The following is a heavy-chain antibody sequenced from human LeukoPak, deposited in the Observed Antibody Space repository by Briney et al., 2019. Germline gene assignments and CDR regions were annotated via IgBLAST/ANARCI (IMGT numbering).Heavy chain of an antibody. Sequence: GGSLRLSCAASGFTFSTYCMHWVRQAPGKGPMWVSRICPDGTVTNYADSAKARFIISRDNARNTVYLQMNSLRVEDTAVYYCVRDFRSADYWGQGTLVTVSS. CDR1: GFTFSTYC. V-gene: IGHV3-74*01. J-gene: IGHJ4*02. CDR3: VRDFRSADY. CDR2: ICPDGTVT.